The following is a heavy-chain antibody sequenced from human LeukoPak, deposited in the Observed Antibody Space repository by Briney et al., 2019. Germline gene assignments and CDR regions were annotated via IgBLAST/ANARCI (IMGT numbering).Heavy chain of an antibody. CDR3: ARDRGSSGWYRANWFDP. V-gene: IGHV4-4*07. D-gene: IGHD6-19*01. J-gene: IGHJ5*02. CDR2: IYTSGST. CDR1: GGSISSYY. Sequence: NPSETLSLTCTVSGGSISSYYWSWIRQPAGKGLEWIGRIYTSGSTNYNPSLKSRVTMSVDTSKNQFSLKLSSVTAADTAVYYCARDRGSSGWYRANWFDPWGQGTLVTVSS.